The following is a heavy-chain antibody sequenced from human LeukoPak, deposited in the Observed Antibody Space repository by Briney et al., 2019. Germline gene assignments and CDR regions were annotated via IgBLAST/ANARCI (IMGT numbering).Heavy chain of an antibody. V-gene: IGHV4-34*01. CDR2: ITHSGST. J-gene: IGHJ3*01. Sequence: SETLSLTCAVYGGSFSNYYWSWIRQPPGKGLEWIGGITHSGSTNYNPSLKSRVTISVDTSKNQFSLKLSSVTAADTAVYYCARDEEAFDLWGQGTMVSVSS. CDR3: ARDEEAFDL. CDR1: GGSFSNYY.